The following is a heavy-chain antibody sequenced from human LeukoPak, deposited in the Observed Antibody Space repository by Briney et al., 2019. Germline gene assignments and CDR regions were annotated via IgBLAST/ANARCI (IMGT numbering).Heavy chain of an antibody. CDR3: AKERTGGWPFDY. Sequence: GGSLRLSCAASGFTVNTYYMSWVRQAPGKGLEWVSGISGSRGTTYYADSVKGRLTISRDNSKNTLYLQMNSLRADDTAVYYCAKERTGGWPFDYWGQGTLVTVSS. CDR2: ISGSRGTT. CDR1: GFTVNTYY. J-gene: IGHJ4*02. V-gene: IGHV3-23*01. D-gene: IGHD6-19*01.